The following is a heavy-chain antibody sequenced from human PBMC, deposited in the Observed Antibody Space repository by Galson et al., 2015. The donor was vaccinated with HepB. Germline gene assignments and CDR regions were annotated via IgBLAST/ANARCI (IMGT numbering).Heavy chain of an antibody. CDR2: IWYDGDPK. D-gene: IGHD3-3*01. V-gene: IGHV3-33*01. CDR3: AGGPPRERDIWSRHYTRPDF. CDR1: GFTFSNYG. J-gene: IGHJ4*02. Sequence: SLRLSCAASGFTFSNYGMHWVRQAPGKGLEWVAVIWYDGDPKYYADSVKGRFTVSRDTSKSTLYLQMNSLIVGDTAVYYCAGGPPRERDIWSRHYTRPDFWGQGTLVTVSS.